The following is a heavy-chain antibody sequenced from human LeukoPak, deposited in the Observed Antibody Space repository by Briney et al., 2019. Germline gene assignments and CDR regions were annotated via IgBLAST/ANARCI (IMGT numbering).Heavy chain of an antibody. V-gene: IGHV3-53*01. CDR3: ARGEAVAGNVY. CDR1: GFTVSSNY. J-gene: IGHJ4*02. D-gene: IGHD6-19*01. Sequence: GGSLRLSCAASGFTVSSNYMSWVRQAPGKGLEWVSVIYSGGSTYYADSVKGRFTISRDNAKNSLYLQMNSLRAEDTAVYYCARGEAVAGNVYWGQGTLVTVSS. CDR2: IYSGGST.